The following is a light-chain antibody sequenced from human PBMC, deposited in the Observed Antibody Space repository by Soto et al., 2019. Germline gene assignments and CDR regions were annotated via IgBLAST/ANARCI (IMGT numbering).Light chain of an antibody. CDR3: QSYDSSLSGSYV. CDR2: GNS. J-gene: IGLJ1*01. Sequence: QSGLTQPPSVSGAPGQRVTISCTGSSSNIGAGYDVHWYQQLPGTAPKLLIYGNSNRPSGVPDRFSGSKSGTSASLAITGLQAEDEADYYCQSYDSSLSGSYVFGTGTKATIL. V-gene: IGLV1-40*01. CDR1: SSNIGAGYD.